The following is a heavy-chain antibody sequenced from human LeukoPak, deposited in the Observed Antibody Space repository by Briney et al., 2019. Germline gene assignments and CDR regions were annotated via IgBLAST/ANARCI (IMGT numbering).Heavy chain of an antibody. CDR3: ARAYGSYSFDY. CDR2: GSYSGST. V-gene: IGHV4-59*01. J-gene: IGHJ4*02. D-gene: IGHD1-26*01. Sequence: SETLSLTCTVSGGSISSYYWNWIRQPPGKGLERIGYGSYSGSTDYNPSLKSRVTISVDTSKNQFSLKLSSVTAADTAVYYCARAYGSYSFDYWGQGTLVTVSS. CDR1: GGSISSYY.